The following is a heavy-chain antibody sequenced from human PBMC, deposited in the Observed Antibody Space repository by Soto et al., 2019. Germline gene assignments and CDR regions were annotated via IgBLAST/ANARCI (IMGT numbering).Heavy chain of an antibody. CDR3: ARVVVIAAAGRVYYYYGMDV. Sequence: SLRLSCAASGFTFSSYWMSWVRQAPGKGLEWVANIKQDGSEKYYVDSVKGRFTISRDNAKNSLYLQMNSLRAEDTAVYYCARVVVIAAAGRVYYYYGMDVWGQGTTVTVSS. V-gene: IGHV3-7*01. J-gene: IGHJ6*02. D-gene: IGHD6-13*01. CDR2: IKQDGSEK. CDR1: GFTFSSYW.